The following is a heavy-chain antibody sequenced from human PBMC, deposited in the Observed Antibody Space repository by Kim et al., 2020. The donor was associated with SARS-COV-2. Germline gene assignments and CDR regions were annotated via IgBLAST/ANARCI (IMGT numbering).Heavy chain of an antibody. Sequence: ASVKVSCKASGYTFTGYYMHWVRQAPGQGLEWMGWINPNSGGTNYAQKFQGRVTMTGDTSISTAYMELSRLRSDDTAVYYCARGMGGLLAVAGIYAASLHYGMDVWGQGTTVTVSS. J-gene: IGHJ6*02. CDR1: GYTFTGYY. V-gene: IGHV1-2*02. D-gene: IGHD6-19*01. CDR2: INPNSGGT. CDR3: ARGMGGLLAVAGIYAASLHYGMDV.